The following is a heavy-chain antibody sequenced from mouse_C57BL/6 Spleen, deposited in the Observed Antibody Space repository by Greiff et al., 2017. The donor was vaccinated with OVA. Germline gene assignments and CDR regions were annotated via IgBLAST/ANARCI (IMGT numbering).Heavy chain of an antibody. J-gene: IGHJ3*01. V-gene: IGHV3-6*01. Sequence: EVKLQESGPGLVKPSQSLSLTCSVTGYSITSGYYWNWIRQFPGNKLEWMGYISYDGSNNYNPSLKNRISITRDTSKNQFFLKLNSVTTEDTATYYCARDDDSSFAYWGQGTLVTVSA. D-gene: IGHD2-4*01. CDR2: ISYDGSN. CDR1: GYSITSGYY. CDR3: ARDDDSSFAY.